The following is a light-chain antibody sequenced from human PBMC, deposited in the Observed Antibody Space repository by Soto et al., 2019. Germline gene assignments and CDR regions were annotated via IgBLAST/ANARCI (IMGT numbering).Light chain of an antibody. Sequence: EIVLTQSPGTLSLSPGERATLSCRASQGLSSNYLAWYQQRPGQAPRLHIYGASSRATGIPERFSGSGSATDFTLTISRLEPEDFAVYHCQQYGNSPPTFGGGTKVEI. CDR1: QGLSSNY. J-gene: IGKJ4*01. CDR2: GAS. V-gene: IGKV3-20*01. CDR3: QQYGNSPPT.